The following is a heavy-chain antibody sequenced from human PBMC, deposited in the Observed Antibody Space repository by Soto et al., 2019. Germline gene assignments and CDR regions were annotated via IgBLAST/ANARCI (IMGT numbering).Heavy chain of an antibody. Sequence: GGSLRLSCAASGFTFSDYAMSWIRQAPGKGLEWLSYLSSSGTTIYYTDSVKGRFTISRDNAKNSLYLQMNSLRAEDTAVYYCARDHDAFDIWGQGTMVTVSS. CDR1: GFTFSDYA. CDR3: ARDHDAFDI. J-gene: IGHJ3*02. CDR2: LSSSGTTI. V-gene: IGHV3-11*01.